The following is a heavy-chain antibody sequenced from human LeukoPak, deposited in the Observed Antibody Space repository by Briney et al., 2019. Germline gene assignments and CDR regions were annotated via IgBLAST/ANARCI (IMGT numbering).Heavy chain of an antibody. CDR2: ISWNSGSI. V-gene: IGHV3-9*03. D-gene: IGHD3-22*01. Sequence: GGSLRLSCAASGFTFDDYAMHWVRQAPGKGLEWVSGISWNSGSIGYADSVKGRFTISRDNAKNSLYLQMNSLRAEDMALYYCAKFSSPHYYDSSGYLDYWGQGTLVTVSS. CDR1: GFTFDDYA. J-gene: IGHJ4*02. CDR3: AKFSSPHYYDSSGYLDY.